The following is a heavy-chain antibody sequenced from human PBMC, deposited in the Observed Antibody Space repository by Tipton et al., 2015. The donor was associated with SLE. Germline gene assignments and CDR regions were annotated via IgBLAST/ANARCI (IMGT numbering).Heavy chain of an antibody. CDR2: INTNTGNP. J-gene: IGHJ4*02. D-gene: IGHD3/OR15-3a*01. V-gene: IGHV7-4-1*01. CDR3: ARGDFSDY. Sequence: QLVQSGPEVKKPGASMKVSCKTSGYTFTAYSINWVRQAPGQSLEWMGWINTNTGNPTYAQGFTGRFVFSLDTSVSTTYLHIDSLEVGDTAVYYCARGDFSDYWGQGTLVTVSS. CDR1: GYTFTAYS.